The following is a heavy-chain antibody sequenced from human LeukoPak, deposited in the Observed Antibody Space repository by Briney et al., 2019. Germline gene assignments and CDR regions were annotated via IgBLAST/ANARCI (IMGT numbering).Heavy chain of an antibody. V-gene: IGHV3-48*01. CDR1: GFTFSSYS. Sequence: GGSLRLSCAASGFTFSSYSMNWVRQAPGKGLEWVSYISSSSSTIYYADSVKGRFNISRDNEKNSLYLQMNSLRAEDTAVYYCARGIIAVAAYFDYWGQGTLVTVSS. CDR2: ISSSSSTI. J-gene: IGHJ4*02. D-gene: IGHD6-19*01. CDR3: ARGIIAVAAYFDY.